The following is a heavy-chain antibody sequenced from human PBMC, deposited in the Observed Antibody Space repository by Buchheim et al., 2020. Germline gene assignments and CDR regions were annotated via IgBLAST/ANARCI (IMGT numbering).Heavy chain of an antibody. CDR2: ITGGGST. J-gene: IGHJ4*02. Sequence: EVQVLESGGGLVQPGGSLRLSCAASGFTFSSYAMSWVRQAPGKGLEWVSGITGGGSTYYADSVKGRFTISRDNSRNTLYMQMNSLRAEDAGVYYCAKNVGRWLYGGRGDYWGQGTL. V-gene: IGHV3-23*01. CDR1: GFTFSSYA. CDR3: AKNVGRWLYGGRGDY. D-gene: IGHD3-22*01.